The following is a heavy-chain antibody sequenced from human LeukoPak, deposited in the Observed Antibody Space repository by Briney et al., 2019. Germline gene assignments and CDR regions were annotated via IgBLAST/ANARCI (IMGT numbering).Heavy chain of an antibody. Sequence: PGGSLRLSCAASGFVFSSFATSWVRQAPGKGLEWVSTISGSGGSTSYADSVKGRFTISRDNSKNTLYLQMNSLRAEDTALYYCAKNSRSSGYYLDFWGQGTLVTVSS. CDR3: AKNSRSSGYYLDF. J-gene: IGHJ4*01. V-gene: IGHV3-23*01. D-gene: IGHD3-22*01. CDR1: GFVFSSFA. CDR2: ISGSGGST.